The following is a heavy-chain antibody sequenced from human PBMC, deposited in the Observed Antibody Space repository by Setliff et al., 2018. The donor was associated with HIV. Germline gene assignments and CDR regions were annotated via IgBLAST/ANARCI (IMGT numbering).Heavy chain of an antibody. Sequence: GASVKVSCKTSGYMFIAYGMSWVRRAPGQGLEWMGWIGPYNDRTEYAQEFQGRVSLTIDTSASTAYMELRSLRSDDTAVYYCARLSRDGYNGGGWFDPWGQGTLVTVSS. CDR3: ARLSRDGYNGGGWFDP. CDR1: GYMFIAYG. D-gene: IGHD2-21*01. CDR2: IGPYNDRT. V-gene: IGHV1-18*01. J-gene: IGHJ5*02.